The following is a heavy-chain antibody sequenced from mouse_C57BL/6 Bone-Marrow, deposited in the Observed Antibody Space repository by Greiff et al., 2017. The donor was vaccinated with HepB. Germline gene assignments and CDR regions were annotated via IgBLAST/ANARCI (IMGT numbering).Heavy chain of an antibody. CDR3: ARNDYDFGY. V-gene: IGHV1-82*01. CDR1: GYAFSSSW. J-gene: IGHJ2*01. Sequence: QVQLQQPGPELVKPGASVKISCKASGYAFSSSWMNWVKQRPGKGLEWIGRIYPGDGDTNYNGKFKGKATLTADKSSSTAYMQLSSLTSEDSAVYFCARNDYDFGYWGQGTTLTVSS. D-gene: IGHD2-4*01. CDR2: IYPGDGDT.